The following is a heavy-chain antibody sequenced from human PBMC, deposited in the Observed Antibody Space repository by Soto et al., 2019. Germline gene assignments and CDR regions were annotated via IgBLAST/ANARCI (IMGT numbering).Heavy chain of an antibody. CDR3: ATDAAIDTAIDY. D-gene: IGHD5-18*01. V-gene: IGHV3-30*03. CDR2: ISYDGSNK. Sequence: GGSLRLSCAGSGFTFSTNAMSWVRQAPGKGLEWVAVISYDGSNKVYGDSVKGRFTISRDNSKNTLYLQMSSLRAEDTAVYYCATDAAIDTAIDYWGQGTLVTVSS. J-gene: IGHJ4*02. CDR1: GFTFSTNA.